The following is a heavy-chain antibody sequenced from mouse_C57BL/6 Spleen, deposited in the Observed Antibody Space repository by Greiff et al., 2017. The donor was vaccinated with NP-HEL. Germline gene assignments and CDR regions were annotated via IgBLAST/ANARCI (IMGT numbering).Heavy chain of an antibody. J-gene: IGHJ1*03. D-gene: IGHD1-1*01. V-gene: IGHV5-12*01. CDR1: GLTFSDYY. CDR2: ISNGGGST. Sequence: EVNLVESGGGLVQPGGSLKLSCAASGLTFSDYYMYWVRQTPEKRLEWVAYISNGGGSTDYPDTVKGRFTIARDNAKNTLYLQMIRLKCEDTAMYYCATHYYGSCFYVWGTGTTVTVSS. CDR3: ATHYYGSCFYV.